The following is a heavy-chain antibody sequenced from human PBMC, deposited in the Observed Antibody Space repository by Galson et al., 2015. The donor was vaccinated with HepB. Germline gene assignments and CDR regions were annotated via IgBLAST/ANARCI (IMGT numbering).Heavy chain of an antibody. D-gene: IGHD3-22*01. CDR2: LNPSAGIT. J-gene: IGHJ4*02. CDR3: ARDPYYSDSSGYRLDY. V-gene: IGHV1-46*03. Sequence: SVKVSCKASEYTFTSYYMHWVRQAPGQGLEWMGILNPSAGITTYAQRFQGRVTMTRDTSTSTVYMELSSLRSEDTAMYYCARDPYYSDSSGYRLDYWGQGTLVTVSS. CDR1: EYTFTSYY.